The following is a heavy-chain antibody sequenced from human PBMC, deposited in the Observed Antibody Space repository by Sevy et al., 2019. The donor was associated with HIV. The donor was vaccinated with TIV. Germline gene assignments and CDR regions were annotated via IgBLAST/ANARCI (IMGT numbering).Heavy chain of an antibody. J-gene: IGHJ4*02. Sequence: ASVKVSCKASGYTFTSYDINWVRQATGQGLEWMGWMNPNSGNTGYAQKFQGTVTMTRNTSISTAYMELSSLRSEDTAVYYCARGIAAAGEGDYWGQGTLVTVSS. CDR1: GYTFTSYD. CDR3: ARGIAAAGEGDY. D-gene: IGHD6-13*01. CDR2: MNPNSGNT. V-gene: IGHV1-8*01.